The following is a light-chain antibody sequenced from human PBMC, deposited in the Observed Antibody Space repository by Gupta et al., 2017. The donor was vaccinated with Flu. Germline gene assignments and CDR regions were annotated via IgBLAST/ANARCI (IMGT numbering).Light chain of an antibody. J-gene: IGKJ4*01. CDR2: GAS. CDR1: QNVNNW. CDR3: HQYNGY. Sequence: DIHMTQSPSTLSASVGDRVTITCRASQNVNNWLAWFQQKPGKAPKLLIYGASSLETGVPSRFSGSGSGTEFTLIISSLQPDDFATYYCHQYNGYFGGGTKVEIK. V-gene: IGKV1-5*03.